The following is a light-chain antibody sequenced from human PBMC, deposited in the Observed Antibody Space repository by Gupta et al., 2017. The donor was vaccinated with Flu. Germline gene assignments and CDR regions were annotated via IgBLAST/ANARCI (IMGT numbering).Light chain of an antibody. CDR2: EVF. CDR3: SSYTSFALGV. V-gene: IGLV2-14*01. J-gene: IGLJ1*01. CDR1: SSDIDENNY. Sequence: QSALTQPASVSGSPGQSITISCTGASSDIDENNYVSWFQPHPGKAPKLIIYEVFNRPSGISNRFSGSRSGNTASLSISGLQADDEAEYYCSSYTSFALGVFGTGTKVTVL.